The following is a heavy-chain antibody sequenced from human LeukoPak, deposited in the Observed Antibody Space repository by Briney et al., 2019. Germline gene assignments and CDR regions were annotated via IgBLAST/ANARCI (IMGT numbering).Heavy chain of an antibody. J-gene: IGHJ4*02. Sequence: SETLSLTCTVSGGSISSSSYYWGWIRQPPGKGLEWIGSIYYSGSTYYNPSLKSRVTISVDTSKNQFSLKLSSVTAADTAVYYCASSGSYYYFDYWGQGTLVTVSS. V-gene: IGHV4-39*01. CDR2: IYYSGST. CDR1: GGSISSSSYY. CDR3: ASSGSYYYFDY. D-gene: IGHD1-26*01.